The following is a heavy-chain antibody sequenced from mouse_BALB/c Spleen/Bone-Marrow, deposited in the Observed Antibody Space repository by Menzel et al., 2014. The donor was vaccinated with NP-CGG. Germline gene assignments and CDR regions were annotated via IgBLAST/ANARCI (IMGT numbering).Heavy chain of an antibody. J-gene: IGHJ4*01. V-gene: IGHV4-1*02. CDR3: ARNAYYAMDY. CDR1: GFDFSRYW. CDR2: INPDSSTI. Sequence: VQLKDSGGGLVQPGGSLKLSCAASGFDFSRYWMSWVRQAPGKGLEWIGEINPDSSTINYTPSLKDKFIISRDNAKNTLYLQMSKVRSEDTALYYCARNAYYAMDYWGQGTSVTASS.